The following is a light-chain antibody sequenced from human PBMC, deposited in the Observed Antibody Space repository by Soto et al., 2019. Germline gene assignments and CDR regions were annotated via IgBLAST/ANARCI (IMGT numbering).Light chain of an antibody. J-gene: IGLJ1*01. CDR3: SSYTSGTTLYV. Sequence: QSVLPQPASVSGSPGQSITISCTGTSSDVGGCNYGSWYQHHAGKAPRLMIYASSNRPTGVSHRFSGSRSGNTAALTISGLQAEDEADYYCSSYTSGTTLYVFGTGTKLTVL. CDR2: ASS. CDR1: SSDVGGCNY. V-gene: IGLV2-14*01.